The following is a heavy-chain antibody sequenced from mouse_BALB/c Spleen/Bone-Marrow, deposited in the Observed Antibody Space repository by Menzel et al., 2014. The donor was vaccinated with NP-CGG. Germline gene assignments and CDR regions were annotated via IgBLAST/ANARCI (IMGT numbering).Heavy chain of an antibody. J-gene: IGHJ4*01. CDR3: ARPRYDYDDAMDY. CDR2: IDPSDSET. CDR1: GYSFTSYW. Sequence: QVQLQQSGLQLVRPGASVKISCKASGYSFTSYWMHWVKQRPGQGLEWIGMIDPSDSETRLNQKFKDKATLTVDKSSSTAYMQLSSPTSEDSAVYYCARPRYDYDDAMDYWGQGTSVTVSS. D-gene: IGHD2-4*01. V-gene: IGHV1S126*01.